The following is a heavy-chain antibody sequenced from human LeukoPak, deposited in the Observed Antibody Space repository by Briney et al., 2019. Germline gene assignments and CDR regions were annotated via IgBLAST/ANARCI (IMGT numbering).Heavy chain of an antibody. D-gene: IGHD1-7*01. CDR1: GGSISSGDYY. J-gene: IGHJ3*02. V-gene: IGHV4-30-4*01. CDR2: IYYSGST. Sequence: PSETLSLTCTVSGGSISSGDYYWRWIRQPPGKGLEWIGYIYYSGSTYYNPSLKSRVTISVDTSKNQFSLKLSSVTAADTAVYYCARVFFDPGTPGWNAFDIWGQGTMVTVSS. CDR3: ARVFFDPGTPGWNAFDI.